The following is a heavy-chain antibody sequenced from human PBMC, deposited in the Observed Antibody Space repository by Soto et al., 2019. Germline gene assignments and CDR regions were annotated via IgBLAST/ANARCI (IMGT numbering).Heavy chain of an antibody. CDR2: ISSDGSRK. V-gene: IGHV3-30*03. Sequence: QVQLVESGGGVGQPGRSLRLSCAASGFTFVNFGIHWVRQDPGKGLEWVADISSDGSRKFYADSVKGLFTISRDNSKNTLYLQMNSLRTDDTAVYFCARGCSGGTNCFYFDFWGQGILVTVSS. CDR1: GFTFVNFG. D-gene: IGHD6-13*01. J-gene: IGHJ4*02. CDR3: ARGCSGGTNCFYFDF.